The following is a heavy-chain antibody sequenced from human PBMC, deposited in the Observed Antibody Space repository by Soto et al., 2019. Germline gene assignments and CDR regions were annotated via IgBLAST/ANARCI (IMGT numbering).Heavy chain of an antibody. Sequence: QVHLVQSGAEVKKPGASVKVSRKASGYIFTVYHIHWVRQAPGRGLEWMGWINPNSGDTEYAQNFQGRVTMTRDTSFNLVYMEMSGLMSDDTAVYYCARDARGTRGFDEMDIWGQGTTVTVSS. J-gene: IGHJ6*02. D-gene: IGHD3-9*01. CDR3: ARDARGTRGFDEMDI. CDR2: INPNSGDT. CDR1: GYIFTVYH. V-gene: IGHV1-2*02.